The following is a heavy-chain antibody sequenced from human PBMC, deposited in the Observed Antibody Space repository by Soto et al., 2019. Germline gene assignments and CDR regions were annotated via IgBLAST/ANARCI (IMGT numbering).Heavy chain of an antibody. CDR3: ARRIQFSGSYYGMDV. CDR2: INPYNGNA. CDR1: GYTFGRYG. D-gene: IGHD1-26*01. J-gene: IGHJ6*02. Sequence: QVQLVQSGAEVKKPGASVKVSCKASGYTFGRYGVTWVRQAPGQGLEWMGWINPYNGNANYGQKLQGRVTMTTDTFTSTDYMELRSLRSDDTAVYYCARRIQFSGSYYGMDVWGQGTTVTVSS. V-gene: IGHV1-18*04.